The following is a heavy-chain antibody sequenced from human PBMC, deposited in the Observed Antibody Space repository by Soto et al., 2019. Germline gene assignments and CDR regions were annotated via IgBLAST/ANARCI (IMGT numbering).Heavy chain of an antibody. V-gene: IGHV3-23*01. J-gene: IGHJ4*02. CDR1: GFTFRLYA. D-gene: IGHD4-17*01. CDR2: ISGSGDST. CDR3: EKRAGDGNFDY. Sequence: EVQLLESGGGLVQPGGSLRLSCAASGFTFRLYAMSWVRQAPGKGPEWVSFISGSGDSTYYADSVKGRFTISRDNSKNTLYLQMNSLRAEDTAVYYCEKRAGDGNFDYWGQGTLVTVSS.